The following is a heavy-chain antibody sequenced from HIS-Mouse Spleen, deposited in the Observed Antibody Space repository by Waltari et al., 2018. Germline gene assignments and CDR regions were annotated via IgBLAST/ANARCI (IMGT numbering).Heavy chain of an antibody. D-gene: IGHD6-13*01. CDR1: VGSISSSSYY. CDR2: IYYSGST. V-gene: IGHV4-39*07. CDR3: AREIPYSSSWYDWYFDL. Sequence: QLQLQESGPGLVKPSEPLSLPCTVSVGSISSSSYYLAWLRQPPGKGLEWIGSIYYSGSTYYNPSLKSRVTISVDTSKNQFSLKLSSVTAADTAVYYCAREIPYSSSWYDWYFDLWGRGTLVTVSS. J-gene: IGHJ2*01.